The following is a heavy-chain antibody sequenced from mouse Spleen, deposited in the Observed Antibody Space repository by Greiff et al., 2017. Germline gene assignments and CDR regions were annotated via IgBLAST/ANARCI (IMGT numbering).Heavy chain of an antibody. J-gene: IGHJ3*01. CDR3: TRKGCGSSPFAY. CDR1: GYTFTDYE. V-gene: IGHV1-15*01. CDR2: IDPETGGT. D-gene: IGHD1-1*01. Sequence: VQLQESGAELVRPGASVTLSCKASGYTFTDYEMHWVKQTPVHGLEWIGAIDPETGGTAYNQKFKGKAILTADKSSSTAYMELRSLTSEDSAVYYCTRKGCGSSPFAYWGQGTLVTVSA.